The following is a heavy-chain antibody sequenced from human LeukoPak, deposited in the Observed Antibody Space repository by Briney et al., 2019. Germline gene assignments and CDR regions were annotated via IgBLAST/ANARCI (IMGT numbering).Heavy chain of an antibody. CDR3: ARRSRVPIAAAGVKFDYYYYMDV. CDR2: ISSSSSYI. CDR1: GFTFSSYS. V-gene: IGHV3-21*01. D-gene: IGHD6-13*01. J-gene: IGHJ6*03. Sequence: GGSLRLSCAASGFTFSSYSMNWVRQAPGKGLEWVSSISSSSSYIYYADSVKGRFTISRDNAKNSLYLQMNSLRAEDTAVYYCARRSRVPIAAAGVKFDYYYYMDVWGKGTTVTISS.